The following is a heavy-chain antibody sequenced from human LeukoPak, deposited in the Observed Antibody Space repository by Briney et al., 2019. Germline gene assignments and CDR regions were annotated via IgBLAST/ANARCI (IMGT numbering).Heavy chain of an antibody. CDR1: GFTFRSYS. CDR2: ISSSSSYI. D-gene: IGHD6-13*01. J-gene: IGHJ4*02. V-gene: IGHV3-21*06. Sequence: GGSLILSCAASGFTFRSYSMKWVRQAPGKGLEWVSSISSSSSYICYADSVKGRFTISRGNAKNLLYLQMNSLRAEDTAVYYCARYSDTGYSSSWYSTPFDYWGQGTLVTVSS. CDR3: ARYSDTGYSSSWYSTPFDY.